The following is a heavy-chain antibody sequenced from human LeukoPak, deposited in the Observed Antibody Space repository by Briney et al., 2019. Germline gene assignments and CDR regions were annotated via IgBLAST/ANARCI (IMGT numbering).Heavy chain of an antibody. D-gene: IGHD4/OR15-4a*01. Sequence: GGSLRLSCAASGFTFSSYGMSWVRQAPGKGLEWVSAISGSGGSTHYSDSVKGRFTISRDNSKNTLYLQMNSLRAEDMAVYYCARRAGAYSHPYDYWGQGTLVTVSS. J-gene: IGHJ4*02. CDR2: ISGSGGST. CDR1: GFTFSSYG. CDR3: ARRAGAYSHPYDY. V-gene: IGHV3-23*01.